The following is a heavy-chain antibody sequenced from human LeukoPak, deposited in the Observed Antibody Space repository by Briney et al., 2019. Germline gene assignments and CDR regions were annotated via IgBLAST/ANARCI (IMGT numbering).Heavy chain of an antibody. V-gene: IGHV5-51*01. J-gene: IGHJ5*02. Sequence: HGESLKISCKGSGYSFTSYWIGWVRQRPGKGLEGMGIIYPGDSDTIYSPSFQGQVNTSAAKSIRTAYLQWSSLSASATAVYYCAGPHDYGDYFGWFAPWGQGTLVTVSS. CDR1: GYSFTSYW. CDR3: AGPHDYGDYFGWFAP. CDR2: IYPGDSDT. D-gene: IGHD4-17*01.